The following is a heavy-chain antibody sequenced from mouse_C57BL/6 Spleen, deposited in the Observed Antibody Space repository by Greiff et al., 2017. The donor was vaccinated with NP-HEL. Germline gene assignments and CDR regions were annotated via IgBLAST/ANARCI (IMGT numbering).Heavy chain of an antibody. J-gene: IGHJ4*01. Sequence: VQLQQSGTELVKPGASVKLSCKASGYTFTSYWMHWVKQRPGQGLEWIGNINPSNGGTNYNEKFKSKATLTVDKSSSTAYMQLSSLTSEDSAVYYCARYDYGNYDAMDYWGQGTSVTVSS. CDR3: ARYDYGNYDAMDY. CDR1: GYTFTSYW. V-gene: IGHV1-53*01. CDR2: INPSNGGT. D-gene: IGHD2-1*01.